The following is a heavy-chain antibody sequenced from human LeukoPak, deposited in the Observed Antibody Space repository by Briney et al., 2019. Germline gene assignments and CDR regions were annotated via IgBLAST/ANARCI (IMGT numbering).Heavy chain of an antibody. V-gene: IGHV1-46*01. J-gene: IGHJ4*02. D-gene: IGHD6-13*01. CDR3: ASAHYDSSSWYYFDY. CDR1: GYTFTSYY. Sequence: ASVKVSCKASGYTFTSYYMHWVRQAPGQGLEWMGIINPSGGSTSYAQKFQCRVTMTRDTSTSTVYMELSSLRSEDTAVYYCASAHYDSSSWYYFDYWGQGTLVTVSS. CDR2: INPSGGST.